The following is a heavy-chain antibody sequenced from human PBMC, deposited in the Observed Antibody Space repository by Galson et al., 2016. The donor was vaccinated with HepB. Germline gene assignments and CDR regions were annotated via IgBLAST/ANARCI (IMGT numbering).Heavy chain of an antibody. D-gene: IGHD6-13*01. CDR3: TRVHREGIAAAGFQI. J-gene: IGHJ4*02. CDR2: INTDGSST. CDR1: GFPFSKYW. V-gene: IGHV3-74*01. Sequence: SLRPSCAASGFPFSKYWMHWVRQAPGKGLVWVSRINTDGSSTTYADSVKGRFTISRDNAKNTLYLQMNSLRAEDTALYYCTRVHREGIAAAGFQIWGQGTLVTVSS.